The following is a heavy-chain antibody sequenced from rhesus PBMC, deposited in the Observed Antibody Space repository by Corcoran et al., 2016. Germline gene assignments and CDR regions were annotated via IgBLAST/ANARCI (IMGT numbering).Heavy chain of an antibody. V-gene: IGHV4S11*01. CDR2: IYGSGSST. CDR3: ARAERQLERGGYYFDY. Sequence: QVQLQESGPGLVKPSETLSLTCAVSGGSISSSNWWSWIRQAPGKGLEWIGYIYGSGSSTNYNPSLKSRVTLSVDTSKNQLSLKLSSVTTADTAVYYCARAERQLERGGYYFDYWGQGVLVTVSS. D-gene: IGHD6-25*01. J-gene: IGHJ4*01. CDR1: GGSISSSN.